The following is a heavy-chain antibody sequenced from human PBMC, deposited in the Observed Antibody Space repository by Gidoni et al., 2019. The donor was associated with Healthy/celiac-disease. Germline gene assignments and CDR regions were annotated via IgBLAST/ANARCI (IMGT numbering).Heavy chain of an antibody. V-gene: IGHV4-59*08. J-gene: IGHJ4*02. CDR2: IYYSGST. Sequence: QVQLQESGPGLVTPSETLSLTCTVSGGSISSYYWSWIRQPPGKGLEWIGYIYYSGSTNYNPSLKSRVTISVDTSKNQFSLKLSSVTAADTAVYYCVGKRYDSSGYRDYWGQGTLVTVSS. CDR3: VGKRYDSSGYRDY. CDR1: GGSISSYY. D-gene: IGHD3-22*01.